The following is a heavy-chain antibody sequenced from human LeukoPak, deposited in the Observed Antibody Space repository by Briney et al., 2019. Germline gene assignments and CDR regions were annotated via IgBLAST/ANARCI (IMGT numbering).Heavy chain of an antibody. Sequence: GGSLRLSCAASGFTFSSYAMSWVRQAPGKGMEWVSAISGSGGSTYYADSVKGRLTISRDNSKNTLYLQMNSLRAEDTAVYYCAKRPSWTNYYYYGMDVWGQGTTVTVCS. CDR1: GFTFSSYA. V-gene: IGHV3-23*01. CDR3: AKRPSWTNYYYYGMDV. J-gene: IGHJ6*02. CDR2: ISGSGGST. D-gene: IGHD1-1*01.